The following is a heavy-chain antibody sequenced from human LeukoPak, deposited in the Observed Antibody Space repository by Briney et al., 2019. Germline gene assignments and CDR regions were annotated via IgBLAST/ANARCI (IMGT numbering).Heavy chain of an antibody. Sequence: GASVKVSCKASGYTFTGYYMHWVRQAPGQGLEWMGWINPNSGGTNYAQKFQGRVTTTRDTSISTAYMELSRLRSDGTAVYYCARAGSHYYDSSGYYGNWFDPWGQGTLVTVSS. CDR2: INPNSGGT. J-gene: IGHJ5*02. D-gene: IGHD3-22*01. CDR3: ARAGSHYYDSSGYYGNWFDP. CDR1: GYTFTGYY. V-gene: IGHV1-2*02.